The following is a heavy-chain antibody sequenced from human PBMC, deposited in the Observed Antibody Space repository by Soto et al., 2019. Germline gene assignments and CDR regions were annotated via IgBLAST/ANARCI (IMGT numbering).Heavy chain of an antibody. Sequence: SETVSLTCTVSGGSISSYYWSWIRQPPGKGLEWIGYIYYSGSTNYNPSLKSRVTISVDTSKNQSSLKLSSVTAADTAVYYCARRYSSAFDIWSQGTMVTVSS. J-gene: IGHJ3*02. D-gene: IGHD6-13*01. CDR1: GGSISSYY. V-gene: IGHV4-59*08. CDR3: ARRYSSAFDI. CDR2: IYYSGST.